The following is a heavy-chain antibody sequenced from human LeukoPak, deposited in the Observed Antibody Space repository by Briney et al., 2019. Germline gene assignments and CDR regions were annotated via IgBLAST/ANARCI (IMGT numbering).Heavy chain of an antibody. D-gene: IGHD2-21*01. CDR3: ATLGCAGENCPRAGRALGGY. V-gene: IGHV3-21*01. J-gene: IGHJ4*02. Sequence: PGGSLRLSCTGSGFTFSSYTLHWVRQAPGKELDWVSSISSGGTFVFYADSVTGRFTISRDNAGKFLYLQMDGLRAEDTAVYYCATLGCAGENCPRAGRALGGYWGQGTLVTVSS. CDR1: GFTFSSYT. CDR2: ISSGGTFV.